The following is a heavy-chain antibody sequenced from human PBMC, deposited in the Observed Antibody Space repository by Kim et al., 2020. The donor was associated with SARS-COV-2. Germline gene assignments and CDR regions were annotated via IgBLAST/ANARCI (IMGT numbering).Heavy chain of an antibody. Sequence: GGSLRLSCAASGFTFGDYAMHWVRQAPGKGLEWVSGISWNSGSIGYADSVKGRFTISRDNAKNSLYLQMNSLRAEDTALYYCAKDIRPSIVGASGSGAFDIWGQGTMVTVSS. D-gene: IGHD1-26*01. CDR3: AKDIRPSIVGASGSGAFDI. CDR1: GFTFGDYA. CDR2: ISWNSGSI. J-gene: IGHJ3*02. V-gene: IGHV3-9*01.